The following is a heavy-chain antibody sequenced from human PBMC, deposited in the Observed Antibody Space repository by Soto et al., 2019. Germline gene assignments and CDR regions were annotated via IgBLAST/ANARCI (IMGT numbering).Heavy chain of an antibody. V-gene: IGHV1-46*01. CDR3: ARVRYCSSTSCYGPHYYYGMDV. D-gene: IGHD2-2*01. CDR2: INPSGGST. Sequence: GASVKVSCKASGYTFTSYYMHWVRQAPGQELEWMGIINPSGGSTSYAQKFQGRVTMTRDTSTSTVYMELSSLRSEDTAVYYCARVRYCSSTSCYGPHYYYGMDVWGQGTTVTVSS. CDR1: GYTFTSYY. J-gene: IGHJ6*02.